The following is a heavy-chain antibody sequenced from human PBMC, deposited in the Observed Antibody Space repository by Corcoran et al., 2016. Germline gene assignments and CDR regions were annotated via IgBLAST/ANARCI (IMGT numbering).Heavy chain of an antibody. CDR3: ARDQGGYYYYSSGYTPYYFDY. V-gene: IGHV3-7*03. Sequence: EVQLVESGGGLVQPGGSLRLSCAASGFTFSSYWMSWVRQAPGKGLEWVANIKQDGSEKYYVDSVKGRFTISRDNAKNSLYLQMNSLRAAYTAVYYCARDQGGYYYYSSGYTPYYFDYWGPGTLVTVSS. CDR1: GFTFSSYW. D-gene: IGHD3-22*01. J-gene: IGHJ4*02. CDR2: IKQDGSEK.